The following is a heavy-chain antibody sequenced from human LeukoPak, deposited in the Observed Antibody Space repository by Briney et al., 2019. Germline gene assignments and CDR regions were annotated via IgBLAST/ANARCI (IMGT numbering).Heavy chain of an antibody. J-gene: IGHJ4*02. CDR3: AKARIAVAGPPDH. V-gene: IGHV3-30*18. CDR1: GFTFSSYG. CDR2: ISYDGSNK. Sequence: GGSLRLSCAASGFTFSSYGMHWVRQAPGKGLEWVAVISYDGSNKYYADSVKGRFTISRDNSKNTLYLQMNSLRAEDTAVYYCAKARIAVAGPPDHWGQGTLVTVSS. D-gene: IGHD6-19*01.